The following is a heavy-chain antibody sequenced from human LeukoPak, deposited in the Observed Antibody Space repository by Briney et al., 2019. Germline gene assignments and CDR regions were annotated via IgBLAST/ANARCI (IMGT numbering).Heavy chain of an antibody. V-gene: IGHV3-7*01. J-gene: IGHJ5*02. CDR3: ARENRGFGIHWFDP. CDR1: GFTFSSYW. Sequence: PGGSLRLSCTASGFTFSSYWMSWVRQAPGKGLEWVANIKQDGSEKYYVDSVKGRFTISRDNAKNSLYLQMNSLRAEDTAVYYCARENRGFGIHWFDPWGQGTLVTVSS. D-gene: IGHD7-27*01. CDR2: IKQDGSEK.